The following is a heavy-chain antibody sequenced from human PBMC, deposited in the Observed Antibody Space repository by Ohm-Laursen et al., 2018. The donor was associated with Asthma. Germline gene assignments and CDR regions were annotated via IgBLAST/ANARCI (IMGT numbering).Heavy chain of an antibody. D-gene: IGHD1-26*01. V-gene: IGHV3-11*04. Sequence: SLRLSCAASGFTFSDFYMSWIRQAPGKGLEWLSHISSSGKTIYYADSVKGRFTTSRDNANDLVYLQMNDLRAEDTALYYCARNGPEWELPGREYSVHHWGQGTLVTVSS. CDR1: GFTFSDFY. CDR2: ISSSGKTI. J-gene: IGHJ1*01. CDR3: ARNGPEWELPGREYSVHH.